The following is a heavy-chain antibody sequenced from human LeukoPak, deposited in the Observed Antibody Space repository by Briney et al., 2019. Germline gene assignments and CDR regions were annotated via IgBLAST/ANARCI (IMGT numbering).Heavy chain of an antibody. CDR2: IYTSGST. Sequence: SETLSLTCTVSGGSISSYYWSWIRQPAGKGLEWIGRIYTSGSTNYNPSLKSRVTMSVDTSKNQFSLKLSSVTAADTAVYYCARGLSLVVPAAQDKYNWFDPWGQGTLVTVSS. V-gene: IGHV4-4*07. J-gene: IGHJ5*02. D-gene: IGHD2-2*01. CDR3: ARGLSLVVPAAQDKYNWFDP. CDR1: GGSISSYY.